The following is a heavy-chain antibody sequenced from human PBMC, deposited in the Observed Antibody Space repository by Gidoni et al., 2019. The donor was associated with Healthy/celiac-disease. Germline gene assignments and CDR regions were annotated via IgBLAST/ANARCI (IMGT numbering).Heavy chain of an antibody. D-gene: IGHD3-9*01. V-gene: IGHV1-18*01. CDR3: ARGGGPYYDMLTGYVGNWFDP. CDR1: AYTFASSG. J-gene: IGHJ5*02. Sequence: QVQLVQSGAEVTKPGASVKVSCQASAYTFASSGISWGRQAPGQGLEWMGWISAYNGNTNFAQKLQGRVTMTTDTSTSTAYMELRSLRSDDTAVYYCARGGGPYYDMLTGYVGNWFDPWGQGTPVTVSS. CDR2: ISAYNGNT.